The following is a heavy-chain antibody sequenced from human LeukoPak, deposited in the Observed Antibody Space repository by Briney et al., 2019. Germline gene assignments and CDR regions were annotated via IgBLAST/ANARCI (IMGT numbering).Heavy chain of an antibody. D-gene: IGHD2-15*01. Sequence: SVKVSCKASGGTFSSYAISWVRQAPGQGLEWMGGIIPIFGTANYAQKFQGRVTITADESTSTACMELSSLRSEDTAVYYCASSTRGIVVAYYYYGMDVWGKGTTVTVSS. CDR1: GGTFSSYA. CDR3: ASSTRGIVVAYYYYGMDV. CDR2: IIPIFGTA. J-gene: IGHJ6*04. V-gene: IGHV1-69*01.